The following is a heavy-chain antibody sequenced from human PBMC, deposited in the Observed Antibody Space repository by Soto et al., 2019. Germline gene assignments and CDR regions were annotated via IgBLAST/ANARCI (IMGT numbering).Heavy chain of an antibody. D-gene: IGHD2-2*01. CDR2: ISGSGGST. J-gene: IGHJ4*02. V-gene: IGHV3-23*01. CDR3: AKDLVAGIYCSSTSCYSFDY. Sequence: GGSLRLSCAASGFTFSSYAMSWVRQAPGKGLEWVSAISGSGGSTYYADSVKGRFTISRDNSKNTLYLQMNSLRAEDTAVYYCAKDLVAGIYCSSTSCYSFDYWGQGTLVTVSS. CDR1: GFTFSSYA.